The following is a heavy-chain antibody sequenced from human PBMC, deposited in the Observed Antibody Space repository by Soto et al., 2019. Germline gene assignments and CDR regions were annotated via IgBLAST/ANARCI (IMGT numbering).Heavy chain of an antibody. V-gene: IGHV2-5*01. D-gene: IGHD6-6*01. CDR3: ARGIATRPVFAFDV. Sequence: QYTLMESGPTLVKPTQTLTLTCSFSGFSLTTSGVGVGWVRQPPGKALEWLAHIYWSGDEHYRPSLKSRLGITKDASKNQVVLTMTNMDPVDTATYYCARGIATRPVFAFDVWGQGTVVTVSS. CDR1: GFSLTTSGVG. CDR2: IYWSGDE. J-gene: IGHJ3*01.